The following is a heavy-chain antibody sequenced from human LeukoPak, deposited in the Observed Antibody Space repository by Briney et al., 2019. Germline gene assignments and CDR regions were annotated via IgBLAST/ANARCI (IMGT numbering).Heavy chain of an antibody. Sequence: PGGSLRLFCAASGFTFRNYAMHWFRQTPGKGLEWLAVISYDGSRKFYADSVKGRFTISRDNSKNTLNLQMNSLRAEDTAVYYCTKDSAGLDYYFDFWGQGTLVTVSS. D-gene: IGHD1-14*01. CDR1: GFTFRNYA. V-gene: IGHV3-30*18. CDR3: TKDSAGLDYYFDF. CDR2: ISYDGSRK. J-gene: IGHJ4*02.